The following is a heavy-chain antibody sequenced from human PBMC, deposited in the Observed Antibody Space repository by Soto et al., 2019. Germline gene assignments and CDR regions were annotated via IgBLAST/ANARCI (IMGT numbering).Heavy chain of an antibody. CDR3: ARVWFGELLTYGMDV. D-gene: IGHD3-10*01. CDR2: IYYSGST. V-gene: IGHV4-31*03. Sequence: QVQLQESGPGLVKPSQTLSLTCTVSGGSISSGGYYWSWIRQHPGKGLEWIGYIYYSGSTYYNPSLKSRVTISVDTSKNQFSLKLRSVTAADTAVYYCARVWFGELLTYGMDVWGQGTTVTVSS. J-gene: IGHJ6*02. CDR1: GGSISSGGYY.